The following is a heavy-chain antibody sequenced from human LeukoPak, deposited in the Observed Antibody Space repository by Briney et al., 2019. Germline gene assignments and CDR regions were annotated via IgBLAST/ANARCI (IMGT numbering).Heavy chain of an antibody. CDR1: GYTFTSYG. CDR3: ARPLEYGSSLD. V-gene: IGHV1-18*01. D-gene: IGHD3-10*01. CDR2: ISAYNANT. Sequence: ASVKVSCKASGYTFTSYGISWVRQAPGQGLEWMGWISAYNANTNYAQKFQGRVTMTRDTSISTAYMELSRLRSDDTAVYYCARPLEYGSSLDWGQGTLVTVSS. J-gene: IGHJ4*02.